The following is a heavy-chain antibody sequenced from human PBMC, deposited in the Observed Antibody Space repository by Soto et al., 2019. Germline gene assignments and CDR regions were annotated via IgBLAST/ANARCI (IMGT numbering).Heavy chain of an antibody. V-gene: IGHV4-34*01. D-gene: IGHD1-1*01. J-gene: IGHJ5*01. CDR3: ARGRPAIATRWFDS. Sequence: SETLSLTCTVFGGSFSDSYWSWIRQSPGKGLEWIGEITNSGSTYYNPSLKSRVTISGDTSKNQFSLEVRSVAAADTGTYYCARGRPAIATRWFDSWGQGILVNVSS. CDR2: ITNSGST. CDR1: GGSFSDSY.